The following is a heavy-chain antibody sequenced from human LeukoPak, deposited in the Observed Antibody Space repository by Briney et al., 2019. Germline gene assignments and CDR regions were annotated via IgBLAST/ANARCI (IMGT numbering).Heavy chain of an antibody. CDR1: GFTFDDYA. V-gene: IGHV3-9*01. J-gene: IGHJ4*02. CDR3: ARSITISELSPYYFDY. CDR2: INWNSGSI. D-gene: IGHD3-9*01. Sequence: GESLRLSCEASGFTFDDYAMHWVRQVPGKGLEWVSSINWNSGSIDYADSVKGRFTISGDNAKNSLYLQMNSLRAEDTAVYYCARSITISELSPYYFDYWGQGTLVTVSS.